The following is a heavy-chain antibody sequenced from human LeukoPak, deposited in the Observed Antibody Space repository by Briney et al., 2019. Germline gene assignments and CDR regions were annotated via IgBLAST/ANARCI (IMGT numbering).Heavy chain of an antibody. Sequence: GGSLRLSCAASGFTVSSNYMSWVRQAPGKGLEWVSVINSGGSTYYADSVKGRFTISRDNSKNTLYLQMNSLRAEDTAVYYCARTRRLGGSFHVFDYWGQGTLVTVSS. CDR2: INSGGST. V-gene: IGHV3-53*01. D-gene: IGHD2-15*01. J-gene: IGHJ4*02. CDR3: ARTRRLGGSFHVFDY. CDR1: GFTVSSNY.